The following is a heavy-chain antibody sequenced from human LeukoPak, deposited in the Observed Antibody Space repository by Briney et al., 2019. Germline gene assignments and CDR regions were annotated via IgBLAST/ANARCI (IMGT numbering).Heavy chain of an antibody. V-gene: IGHV1-69*04. J-gene: IGHJ5*02. CDR1: GGTFSSYA. CDR2: IIPILGIA. D-gene: IGHD2-21*02. CDR3: AREGKSVAVTAISFWFDP. Sequence: ASVKVSCKASGGTFSSYAISWVRQAPGQGLEWMGRIIPILGIANYAQKFQGRVTITADKSTSTAYMELSSLRSEDTAVYYCAREGKSVAVTAISFWFDPWGQGTLVTVSS.